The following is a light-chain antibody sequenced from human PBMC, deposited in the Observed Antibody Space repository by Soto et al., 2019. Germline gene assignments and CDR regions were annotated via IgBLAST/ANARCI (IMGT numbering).Light chain of an antibody. J-gene: IGLJ1*01. CDR3: SSYAVTNIFV. CDR1: SSDVGGYNY. V-gene: IGLV2-8*01. Sequence: ALTQPPSASGSPGQSVTISCTGTSSDVGGYNYVSWYQQHPGKAPKVIIYEVSKRPSVVPDRFSGSKSGSTASLTVSGLQAEDEADYYCSSYAVTNIFVFGTGTKGTV. CDR2: EVS.